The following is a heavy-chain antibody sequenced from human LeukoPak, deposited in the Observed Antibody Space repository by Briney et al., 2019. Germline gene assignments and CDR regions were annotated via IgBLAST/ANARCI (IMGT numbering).Heavy chain of an antibody. Sequence: ASVKVSCKASGGTFSSYAISWVRQAPGQGLEWMGIINPSGGSTTYAQKFQGRVTLTRDMSTSTDYLELSSLRSEDTAVYYCARVSPNTVTTLQYFDYWGQGTLVTVSS. J-gene: IGHJ4*02. CDR3: ARVSPNTVTTLQYFDY. V-gene: IGHV1-46*01. D-gene: IGHD4-17*01. CDR1: GGTFSSYA. CDR2: INPSGGST.